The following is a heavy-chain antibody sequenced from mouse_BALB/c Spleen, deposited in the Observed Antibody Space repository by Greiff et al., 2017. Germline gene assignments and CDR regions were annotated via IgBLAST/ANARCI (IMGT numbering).Heavy chain of an antibody. J-gene: IGHJ4*01. CDR2: ISYSGST. Sequence: EVKLMESGPSLVKPSQTLSLTCSVTGDSITSGYWNWIRKFPGNKLEYMGYISYSGSTYYNPSLKSRISITRDTSKNQYYLQLNSVTTEDTATYYCARYDYDVRGAMDYWGQGTSVTVSS. CDR3: ARYDYDVRGAMDY. D-gene: IGHD2-4*01. V-gene: IGHV3-8*02. CDR1: GDSITSGY.